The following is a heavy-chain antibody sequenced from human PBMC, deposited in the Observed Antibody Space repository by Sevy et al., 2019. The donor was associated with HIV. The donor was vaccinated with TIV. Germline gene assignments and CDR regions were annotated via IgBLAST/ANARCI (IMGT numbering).Heavy chain of an antibody. J-gene: IGHJ4*02. V-gene: IGHV3-23*01. CDR2: IGGSAYST. D-gene: IGHD3-22*01. CDR3: AKESPGYNYDSSGSLDY. CDR1: GFTFNTYA. Sequence: GGSLRLSCAASGFTFNTYAMSWVRQAPGKGLEWVSGIGGSAYSTYYADSVKGRFTISRDNSKNTVSLQMNSLRAEDTAVYYCAKESPGYNYDSSGSLDYWGQGTLVTVSS.